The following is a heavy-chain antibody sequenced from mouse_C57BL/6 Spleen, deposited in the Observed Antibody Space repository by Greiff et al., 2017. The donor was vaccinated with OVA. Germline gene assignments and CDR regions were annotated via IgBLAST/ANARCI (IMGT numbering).Heavy chain of an antibody. Sequence: EVMLVESEGGLVQPGSSMKLSCTASGFTFSDYYMAWVRQVPEKGLEWVANINYDGSSTYYLDSLKSRFIISRDNAKNILYLQMSSLKSEDTATYYCAREGLGGFAYWGQGTLVTVSA. CDR2: INYDGSST. V-gene: IGHV5-16*01. CDR3: AREGLGGFAY. D-gene: IGHD3-3*01. J-gene: IGHJ3*01. CDR1: GFTFSDYY.